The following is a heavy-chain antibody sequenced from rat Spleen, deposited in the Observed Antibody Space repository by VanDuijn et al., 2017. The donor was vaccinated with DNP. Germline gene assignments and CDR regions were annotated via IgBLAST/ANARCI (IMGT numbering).Heavy chain of an antibody. CDR2: ISPSGGGT. CDR1: GFTFSNSG. J-gene: IGHJ1*01. CDR3: ARGSSSIYWYFDF. Sequence: EVQLVESGGGLVQPGRSLKLSCAASGFTFSNSGMHWIRQAPTKGLEWVTSISPSGGGTYYRDSVKGRFTISRDDAKSSLYLQMNSLKSEDTATYYCARGSSSIYWYFDFWGPGTVVTVSS. D-gene: IGHD1-2*01. V-gene: IGHV5-19*01.